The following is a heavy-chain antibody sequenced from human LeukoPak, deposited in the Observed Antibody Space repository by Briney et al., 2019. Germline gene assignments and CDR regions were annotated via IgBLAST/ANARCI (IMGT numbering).Heavy chain of an antibody. J-gene: IGHJ4*02. CDR1: GYTFTGYY. D-gene: IGHD6-13*01. CDR2: INPNSGGT. V-gene: IGHV1-2*02. CDR3: ARGLTYSSSWYRMGY. Sequence: ASVKVSCKASGYTFTGYYMHWVRQAPGQGLEWMGWINPNSGGTNYAQKFQGRVTMTRDTSISTAYMELSRLRSDDTAVYYCARGLTYSSSWYRMGYWGQGTLVTVSS.